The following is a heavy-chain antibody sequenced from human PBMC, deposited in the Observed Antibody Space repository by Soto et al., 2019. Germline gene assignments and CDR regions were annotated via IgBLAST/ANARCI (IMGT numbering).Heavy chain of an antibody. J-gene: IGHJ6*02. CDR2: ISGRGEDT. V-gene: IGHV3-23*01. Sequence: GGSLRLSCAASGFTFSNYAMAWVRQAPGKGLEWVSAISGRGEDTYYADSVKGRLTISRDNSRNVLYLQMNSLRAEDTAVYYCAKEGAYYYGSGSASSLVEPTSYYYYYGMDVWGQGTTVTVSS. D-gene: IGHD3-10*01. CDR1: GFTFSNYA. CDR3: AKEGAYYYGSGSASSLVEPTSYYYYYGMDV.